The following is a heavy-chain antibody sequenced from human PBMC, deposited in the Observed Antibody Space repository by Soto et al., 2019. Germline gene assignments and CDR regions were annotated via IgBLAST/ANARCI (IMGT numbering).Heavy chain of an antibody. V-gene: IGHV4-34*01. CDR2: INHSGST. CDR3: ARGAGFGELLPFDD. J-gene: IGHJ4*02. CDR1: GGSLSRYY. D-gene: IGHD1-26*01. Sequence: ETLSLRCAVDGGSLSRYYWIWIRQPPGKGLEWIGEINHSGSTNYNPSLKSRVTISVDTSKNQFSLNLSSVTAADTAVYYCARGAGFGELLPFDDWGRGTLGNVSS.